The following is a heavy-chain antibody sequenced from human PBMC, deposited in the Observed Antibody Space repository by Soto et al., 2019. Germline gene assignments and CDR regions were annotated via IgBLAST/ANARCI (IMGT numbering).Heavy chain of an antibody. CDR1: GFTFSSYA. CDR3: ARDVALDTAMSGFDY. D-gene: IGHD5-18*01. Sequence: EVQLLESGGGLVQPGGSLRLSCAASGFTFSSYAMSWVRQAPGKGLEWVSAISGSGGSTYYADSVKGRFTISRDNSKNTLYLQMNSLRAEDTAVYYCARDVALDTAMSGFDYWGQGTLVTVSS. CDR2: ISGSGGST. V-gene: IGHV3-23*01. J-gene: IGHJ4*02.